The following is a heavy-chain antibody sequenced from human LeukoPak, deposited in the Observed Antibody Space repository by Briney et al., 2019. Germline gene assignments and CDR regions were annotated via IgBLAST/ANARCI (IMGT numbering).Heavy chain of an antibody. CDR3: AREYHSSGYYFFDY. D-gene: IGHD3-22*01. J-gene: IGHJ4*02. Sequence: GGSLRLSCAASGFTFDDYGMSWVRQAPGKGLEWVSGINWNGGSTGYADSVKGRFTISRDNAKNSLYLQMNSLRAEDTAVYYCAREYHSSGYYFFDYWGQGTLVTVSS. CDR2: INWNGGST. V-gene: IGHV3-20*04. CDR1: GFTFDDYG.